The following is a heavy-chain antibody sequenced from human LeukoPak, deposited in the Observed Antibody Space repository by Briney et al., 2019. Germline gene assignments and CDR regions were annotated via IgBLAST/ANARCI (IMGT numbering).Heavy chain of an antibody. J-gene: IGHJ2*01. CDR3: ARDSGYFDL. Sequence: GGSLRLSCAASGFTFSSYEMNWVRQAPGKGLEWVSHISSSGSTTYYADSVKGRFTISRDNAKNSLYLQMNSLRSEDTAVYYCARDSGYFDLWGRGTLVTVSS. V-gene: IGHV3-48*03. CDR1: GFTFSSYE. CDR2: ISSSGSTT.